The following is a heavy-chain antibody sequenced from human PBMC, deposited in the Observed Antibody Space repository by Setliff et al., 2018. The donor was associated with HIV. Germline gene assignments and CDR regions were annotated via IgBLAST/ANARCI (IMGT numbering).Heavy chain of an antibody. D-gene: IGHD2-15*01. J-gene: IGHJ4*02. Sequence: GGSLRLSCAASGFTFRNYGMHWVRQAPGKGLEWISSINSGSNYIYYTDSVKGRFIISRDNAKKSLFLQMSSLRAEDTAVYYCVRALSGGYCSGGNCFPFDFWGQGTLVTVSS. CDR3: VRALSGGYCSGGNCFPFDF. V-gene: IGHV3-21*01. CDR1: GFTFRNYG. CDR2: INSGSNYI.